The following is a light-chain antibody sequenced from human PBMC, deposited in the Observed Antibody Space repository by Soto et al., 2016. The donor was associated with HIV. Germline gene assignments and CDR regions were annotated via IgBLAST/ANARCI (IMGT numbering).Light chain of an antibody. V-gene: IGKV2-28*01. CDR2: LGS. CDR1: QSPLRGNGYNY. CDR3: MQALQTPL. Sequence: DIAMTQSPLSLPVIPGEPASISCRSSQSPLRGNGYNYVDWYVQKPGQSPQLVIYLGSNRASGVPDRFSGSGSGTDFTLKISRVEAEDVGIYYCMQALQTPLFGGGTKVGDQT. J-gene: IGKJ4*01.